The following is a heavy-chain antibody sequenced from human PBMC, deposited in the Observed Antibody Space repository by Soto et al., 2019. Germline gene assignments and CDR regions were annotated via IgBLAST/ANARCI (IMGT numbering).Heavy chain of an antibody. Sequence: PSETLRLTCAVSGGSISSSNWCSWFRQPPGKGLEWIGEIYHSGSTNYNPSLKSRVTISVDKSKNQFSLKLSSVTAADTAVYYCARTAAAGPYWYFDLWGRGTLVT. CDR3: ARTAAAGPYWYFDL. CDR1: GGSISSSNW. CDR2: IYHSGST. V-gene: IGHV4-4*02. D-gene: IGHD6-13*01. J-gene: IGHJ2*01.